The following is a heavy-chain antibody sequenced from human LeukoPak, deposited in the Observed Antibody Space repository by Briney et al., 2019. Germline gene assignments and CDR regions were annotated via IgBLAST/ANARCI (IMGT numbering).Heavy chain of an antibody. CDR2: ISGSGGST. CDR3: AKDLRYGSYSSRFDY. CDR1: GFTFSSYA. V-gene: IGHV3-23*01. J-gene: IGHJ4*02. Sequence: GGSLRLSCAASGFTFSSYAMSWVRQAPGKGLEWVSAISGSGGSTYYADSVKGRFTISRDNSKNTLYLQMNSLRAEDTAVYYCAKDLRYGSYSSRFDYWGQGTLVTVSS. D-gene: IGHD1-26*01.